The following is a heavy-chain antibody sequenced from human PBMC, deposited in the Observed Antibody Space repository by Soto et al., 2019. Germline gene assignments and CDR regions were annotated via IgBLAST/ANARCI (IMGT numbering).Heavy chain of an antibody. D-gene: IGHD2-8*01. J-gene: IGHJ4*02. CDR1: GYSFISYG. CDR3: ARDDCTNGVCYIGY. Sequence: QVQLVQSGAEVKKPGASVKVSCKASGYSFISYGINWVRQAPGQGLEWRGWINAYNGYTNYAQKRQGRVTLTADTSTSTAYRALGRLRSDDTAVYFCARDDCTNGVCYIGYWGQGTLVTVSS. V-gene: IGHV1-18*04. CDR2: INAYNGYT.